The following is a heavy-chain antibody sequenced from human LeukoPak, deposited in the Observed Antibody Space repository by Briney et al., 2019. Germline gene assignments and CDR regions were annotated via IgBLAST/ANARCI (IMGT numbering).Heavy chain of an antibody. CDR2: ISSSSSYI. CDR1: GFTFSSYS. J-gene: IGHJ6*03. Sequence: GGSLRLSCAASGFTFSSYSMNWVRQAPGKGLEWVSSISSSSSYIYYADSVKGRFTISRDDAKNSLYLQMNSLRAEDTAVYYCARDGCSGGSCCLYYYYYMDVWGKGTTVTVSS. V-gene: IGHV3-21*01. CDR3: ARDGCSGGSCCLYYYYYMDV. D-gene: IGHD2-15*01.